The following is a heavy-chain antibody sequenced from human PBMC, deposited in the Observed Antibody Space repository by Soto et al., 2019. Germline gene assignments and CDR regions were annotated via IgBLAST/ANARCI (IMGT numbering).Heavy chain of an antibody. CDR2: IYYRGNA. V-gene: IGHV4-39*01. D-gene: IGHD3-9*01. CDR1: DDSINSDKYY. Sequence: SETLSLTCSVSDDSINSDKYYWGWIRQPPGKGLEWIGSIYYRGNAYYNPSLQTRVTISLEKSKSQFSLKLNSVTAADSAVFFRANLEGLAKIPYSFAFWGPGALVPVSS. CDR3: ANLEGLAKIPYSFAF. J-gene: IGHJ4*02.